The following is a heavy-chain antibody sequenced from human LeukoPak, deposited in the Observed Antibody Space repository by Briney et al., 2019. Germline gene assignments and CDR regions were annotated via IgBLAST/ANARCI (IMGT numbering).Heavy chain of an antibody. D-gene: IGHD3-10*01. V-gene: IGHV1-24*01. CDR3: ATFGMSGWFDP. CDR1: GYTLTELS. J-gene: IGHJ5*02. Sequence: ASVKVSCKVSGYTLTELSMHWVRQAPGKGLEWMGGFDPEDGETIYAQKFQGRVTMTEDTSSDAAYMELSSLRSEDTAVYYCATFGMSGWFDPWGQGTLVTVSS. CDR2: FDPEDGET.